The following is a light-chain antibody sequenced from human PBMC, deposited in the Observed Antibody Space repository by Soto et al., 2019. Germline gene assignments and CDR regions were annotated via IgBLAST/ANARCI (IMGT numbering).Light chain of an antibody. V-gene: IGKV2-28*01. CDR2: LGS. Sequence: DIVMTQSPLSLPVTPGEPASISCRSSQSLLHSNGYNYLDWYLQKPGQSPQLLIYLGSNRASGVHHRFRGSGSGKEFARKIRRVEAEDVGVYYCMQALQTPWLFGEGTKLEL. CDR3: MQALQTPWL. J-gene: IGKJ2*01. CDR1: QSLLHSNGYNY.